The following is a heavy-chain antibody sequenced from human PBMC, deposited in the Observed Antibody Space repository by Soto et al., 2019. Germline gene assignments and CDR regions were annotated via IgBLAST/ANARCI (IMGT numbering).Heavy chain of an antibody. CDR2: IYFDDSDT. D-gene: IGHD1-1*01. J-gene: IGHJ4*02. CDR1: GYRFTSYW. Sequence: GESLKISWEDSGYRFTSYWIAWVRQMPGKGLEWMGTIYFDDSDTTYGRSFQGQVTISADKSSSSAYLQWSSLKPSDSAMYYCARLRIQSGNFRSFYXWGQGTMVTVSX. CDR3: ARLRIQSGNFRSFYX. V-gene: IGHV5-51*01.